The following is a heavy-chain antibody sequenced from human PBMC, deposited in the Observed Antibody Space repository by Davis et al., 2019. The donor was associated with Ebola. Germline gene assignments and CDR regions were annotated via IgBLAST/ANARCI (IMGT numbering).Heavy chain of an antibody. CDR3: AKDQTVTTLGNYYYYYGMDV. CDR2: IKQDGSEK. CDR1: GFTFSSYW. D-gene: IGHD4-11*01. Sequence: GESLKISCAASGFTFSSYWMSWVRQAPGKGLEWVANIKQDGSEKYYVDSVKGRFTISRDNAKNTLYLQMNSLRAEDTAVYYCAKDQTVTTLGNYYYYYGMDVWGQGTTVTVSS. V-gene: IGHV3-7*01. J-gene: IGHJ6*02.